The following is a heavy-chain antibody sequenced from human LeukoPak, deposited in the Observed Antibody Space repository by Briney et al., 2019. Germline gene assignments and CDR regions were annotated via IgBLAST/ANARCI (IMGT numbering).Heavy chain of an antibody. V-gene: IGHV1-46*01. CDR3: AREIGDYDILLTGAFDI. D-gene: IGHD3-9*01. CDR1: GYTFTSYY. J-gene: IGHJ3*02. Sequence: ASVKVSCKASGYTFTSYYMHWVRQAPGQGLEWMGIINPSGGSTSYAQKFQGRVTMTRDMSTSTVYMELSSLRSEDTAVYYCAREIGDYDILLTGAFDIWGQGTMVTVSS. CDR2: INPSGGST.